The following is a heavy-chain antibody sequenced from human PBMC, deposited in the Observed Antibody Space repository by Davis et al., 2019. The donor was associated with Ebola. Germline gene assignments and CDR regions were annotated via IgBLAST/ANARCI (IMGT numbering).Heavy chain of an antibody. Sequence: MPSETLSLTCNVSGGSISSYYWSWIRQPPGKGLEWIGYIYYSGSTNYNPSLKSRVTISVDTSKNQFPLKLSSVTAADTAVYYCARYVVRGRYYGMDVWGQGTTVTVSS. CDR3: ARYVVRGRYYGMDV. D-gene: IGHD2-21*01. V-gene: IGHV4-59*12. J-gene: IGHJ6*02. CDR2: IYYSGST. CDR1: GGSISSYY.